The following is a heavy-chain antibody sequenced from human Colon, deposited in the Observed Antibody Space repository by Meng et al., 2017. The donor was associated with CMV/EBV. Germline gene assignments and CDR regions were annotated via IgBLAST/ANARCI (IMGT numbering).Heavy chain of an antibody. Sequence: SETLSLTCTVSGGSISSSSYYWGWIRQPPGKGLEWIGSIYYSGSTYYNPSLKSRVTISVDTSKNQFSQKLSSVTAADTAVYYCARQWDIVVVPAAISLLNWFDPWGQGTLVTVSS. J-gene: IGHJ5*02. D-gene: IGHD2-2*01. CDR3: ARQWDIVVVPAAISLLNWFDP. CDR1: GGSISSSSYY. V-gene: IGHV4-39*01. CDR2: IYYSGST.